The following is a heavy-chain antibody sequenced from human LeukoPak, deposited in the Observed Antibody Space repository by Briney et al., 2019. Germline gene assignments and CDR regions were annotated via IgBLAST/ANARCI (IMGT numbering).Heavy chain of an antibody. J-gene: IGHJ5*02. CDR3: ARDLGQDYDTSDNWFEP. D-gene: IGHD3-22*01. Sequence: RGSPRLSWAAAGFTFSNYWMHWVRQAPGKGLVWVSRINSDGINTSYADSVKGRFTISRDNAKNTLNLQMNSLRAEDTAVYYCARDLGQDYDTSDNWFEPWGQGTLVTVSS. CDR1: GFTFSNYW. V-gene: IGHV3-74*01. CDR2: INSDGINT.